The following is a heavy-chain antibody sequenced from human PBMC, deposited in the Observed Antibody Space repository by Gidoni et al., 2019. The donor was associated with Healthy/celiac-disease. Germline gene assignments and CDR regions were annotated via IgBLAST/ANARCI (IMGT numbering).Heavy chain of an antibody. V-gene: IGHV5-51*01. CDR3: ARADLVVVPAAMLRSLYFDL. D-gene: IGHD2-2*01. J-gene: IGHJ2*01. Sequence: IGWVRQTPGKGLEWMGIIYPGDSDTRYSPSFQGQVTISADKSISSAYLQWSSLKASDTAMYYCARADLVVVPAAMLRSLYFDLWGRGTLVTVSS. CDR2: IYPGDSDT.